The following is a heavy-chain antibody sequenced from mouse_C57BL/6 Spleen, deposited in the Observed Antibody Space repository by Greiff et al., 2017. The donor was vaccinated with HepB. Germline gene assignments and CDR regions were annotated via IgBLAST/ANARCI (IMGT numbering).Heavy chain of an antibody. V-gene: IGHV1-55*01. J-gene: IGHJ4*01. CDR1: GYTFTSYW. CDR3: ALFITTVVRAMDY. CDR2: IYPGSGST. Sequence: QVQLQQLGAELVKPGASVKMSCKASGYTFTSYWITWVKQRPGQGLEWIGDIYPGSGSTNYNEKFKSKATLTVDTSSSTAYMQLSSLTSEDSAVYYCALFITTVVRAMDYWGQGTSVTVSS. D-gene: IGHD1-1*01.